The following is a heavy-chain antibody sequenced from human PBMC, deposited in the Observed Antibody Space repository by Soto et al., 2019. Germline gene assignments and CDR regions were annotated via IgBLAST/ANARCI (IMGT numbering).Heavy chain of an antibody. CDR2: IYYSGTT. J-gene: IGHJ4*02. CDR1: GGSISSGGYS. V-gene: IGHV4-30-2*01. CDR3: ARDGTTGAFFDD. Sequence: PSETLSLTCVVSGGSISSGGYSWSWIRQPPGKGLEWIGYIYYSGTTYYNPSLKSRVTISVDRSKNQFSLKLSSVTAADTAVYYCARDGTTGAFFDDWGQGTLVTSPQ. D-gene: IGHD4-17*01.